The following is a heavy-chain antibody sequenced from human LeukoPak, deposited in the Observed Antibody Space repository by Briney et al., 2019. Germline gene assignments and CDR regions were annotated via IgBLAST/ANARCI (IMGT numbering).Heavy chain of an antibody. J-gene: IGHJ4*02. Sequence: GGSLRLSCVASGFTFSSNGMHWVRQAPGKGLEWVTFIQYDGSKKYYADSVKGRFTISRDNSKYTLYLEMNSLRAEDTAVYYCAKDIGSYYDYWGQGILVTVSS. CDR3: AKDIGSYYDY. CDR2: IQYDGSKK. D-gene: IGHD3-10*01. V-gene: IGHV3-30*02. CDR1: GFTFSSNG.